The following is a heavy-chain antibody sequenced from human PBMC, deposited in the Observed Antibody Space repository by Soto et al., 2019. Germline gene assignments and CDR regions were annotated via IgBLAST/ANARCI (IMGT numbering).Heavy chain of an antibody. J-gene: IGHJ2*01. D-gene: IGHD6-19*01. CDR2: IYSGGST. CDR1: GFTVSSNY. V-gene: IGHV3-66*01. CDR3: ASVPVAGTTRYFDL. Sequence: EVQLVESGGGLVQPGGSLRLSCAASGFTVSSNYMSWVRQAPGKGLEWVSVIYSGGSTYYADSVKGRFTISRDNSKNTLYLQMSSLRAEDTAVYYCASVPVAGTTRYFDLWVRGTLVTVSS.